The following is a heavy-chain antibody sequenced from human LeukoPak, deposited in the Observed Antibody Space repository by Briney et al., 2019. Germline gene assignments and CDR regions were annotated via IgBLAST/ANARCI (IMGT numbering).Heavy chain of an antibody. Sequence: SETLSLTCVVYGGSFSGYYWSWIRQPPGKGLEWIGEINHSGSTNYNPSLKSRVTISVDTSKNQFSLKLSSVTAADTAVYYCARGRRGSSGYDIWGQGTMVTVSS. CDR2: INHSGST. J-gene: IGHJ3*02. CDR1: GGSFSGYY. D-gene: IGHD3-22*01. V-gene: IGHV4-34*01. CDR3: ARGRRGSSGYDI.